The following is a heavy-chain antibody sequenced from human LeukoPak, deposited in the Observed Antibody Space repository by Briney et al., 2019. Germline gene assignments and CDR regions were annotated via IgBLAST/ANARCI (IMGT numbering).Heavy chain of an antibody. D-gene: IGHD3-10*01. Sequence: SETLSLTCAVSGYSISSGYYWGWIRQPPGKGLEWIGSIYHSGSTYYNPSLKSRVTISVDTSKNQFSLKLSSVTAADTAVYYCARGGIDTTVRGVIWFDPWGQGTLVTVSS. CDR2: IYHSGST. V-gene: IGHV4-38-2*01. J-gene: IGHJ5*02. CDR1: GYSISSGYY. CDR3: ARGGIDTTVRGVIWFDP.